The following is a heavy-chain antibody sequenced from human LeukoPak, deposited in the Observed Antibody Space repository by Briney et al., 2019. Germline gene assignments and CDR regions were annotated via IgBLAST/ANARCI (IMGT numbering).Heavy chain of an antibody. CDR3: ARDLPYSSSSAIPFDY. CDR2: ISTYSDNT. V-gene: IGHV1-18*01. CDR1: GYTFTSYG. D-gene: IGHD6-6*01. J-gene: IGHJ4*02. Sequence: EASVKVSCKASGYTFTSYGVTRVRQAPGQGLEWLGWISTYSDNTNYAQRFQGRVTMTTDTSTSTAYMELRSLTSDDTAVYYCARDLPYSSSSAIPFDYWGQGTLVTVSS.